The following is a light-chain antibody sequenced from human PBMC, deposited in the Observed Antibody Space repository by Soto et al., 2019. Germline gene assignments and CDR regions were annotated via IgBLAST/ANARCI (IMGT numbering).Light chain of an antibody. J-gene: IGLJ1*01. CDR2: DVS. V-gene: IGLV2-14*01. CDR3: SSYTSSNHYV. Sequence: QSVLTQPASVSGSPGQSITISCTGTSSDVGGYNYVSWYQQHPGKAPKLMIYDVSNRPSGVSNRFSGSKSGNTASLTISGLQAEDEADDYCSSYTSSNHYVFGTGTKVTVL. CDR1: SSDVGGYNY.